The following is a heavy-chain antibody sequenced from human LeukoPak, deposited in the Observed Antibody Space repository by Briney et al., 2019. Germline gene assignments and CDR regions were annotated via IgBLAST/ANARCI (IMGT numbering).Heavy chain of an antibody. D-gene: IGHD3-22*01. CDR3: ARVWDYYDTSPGAFDI. Sequence: PSETLSLTCTVSGYSISSGYYWGWIRQPPGKGLEWIGSIYHSGSTYYNPSLKSRVTISVDTSKNQFSLRLISVTAADTAVYYCARVWDYYDTSPGAFDIWGQGTMVTVSS. CDR2: IYHSGST. J-gene: IGHJ3*02. CDR1: GYSISSGYY. V-gene: IGHV4-38-2*02.